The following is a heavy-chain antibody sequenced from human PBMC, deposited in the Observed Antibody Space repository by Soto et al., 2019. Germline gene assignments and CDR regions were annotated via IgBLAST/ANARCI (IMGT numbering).Heavy chain of an antibody. J-gene: IGHJ5*02. V-gene: IGHV4-30-2*01. CDR2: LHHSGST. Sequence: QLQLQESGSGLVKPSQTLSLTCAVSGGSISSGGYSWSWIRQPPGKGLEWIGYLHHSGSTYYNPSLKSRVSTAVDRCKNQCSAKLSSVAAANTAVYYCARVPSPWGQGTLGTVSS. CDR3: ARVPSP. CDR1: GGSISSGGYS.